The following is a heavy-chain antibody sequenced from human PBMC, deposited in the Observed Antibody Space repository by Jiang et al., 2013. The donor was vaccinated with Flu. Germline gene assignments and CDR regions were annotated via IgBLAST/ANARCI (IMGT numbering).Heavy chain of an antibody. V-gene: IGHV4-59*01. CDR3: AREGDYYGPAVDY. CDR2: IYYSGST. Sequence: YGSGLVKPSETLSLTCTVSGGSISSYYWSWIRQPPGKGLEWIGYIYYSGSTNYNPSLKSRVTISVDTSKNQFSLKLSSVTAADTAVYYCAREGDYYGPAVDYVGPGNPGHRLL. D-gene: IGHD3-10*01. J-gene: IGHJ4*02. CDR1: GGSISSYY.